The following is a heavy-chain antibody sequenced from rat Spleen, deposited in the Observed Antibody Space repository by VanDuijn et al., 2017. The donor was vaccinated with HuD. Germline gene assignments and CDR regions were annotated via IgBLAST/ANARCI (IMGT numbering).Heavy chain of an antibody. J-gene: IGHJ4*01. V-gene: IGHV5-25*01. CDR2: ISTNT. CDR3: ARGYVMDA. Sequence: EVQLVESDGGLVQPGRSLKLSCAASGFTFSDYYMAWVRQARTKGLEWVATISTNTYYRDSVKGRFTISRDNAESTLYLQMNSLRSEDTATYYCARGYVMDAWGQGASVTVSS. CDR1: GFTFSDYY.